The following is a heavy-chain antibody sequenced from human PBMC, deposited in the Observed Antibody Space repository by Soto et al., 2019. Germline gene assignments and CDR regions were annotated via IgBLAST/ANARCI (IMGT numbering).Heavy chain of an antibody. Sequence: PGGSLRLSCAASGFTFSPYTMHWVRQTPGKGLEWVAVISYDGSNQYYADSVRDRFTISRDNSKNTLVLQMNSLRAEDTALYYCARGGGFCGADCYKGGIDYWGQGTLVTVSS. J-gene: IGHJ4*02. CDR3: ARGGGFCGADCYKGGIDY. D-gene: IGHD2-21*02. CDR1: GFTFSPYT. CDR2: ISYDGSNQ. V-gene: IGHV3-30-3*01.